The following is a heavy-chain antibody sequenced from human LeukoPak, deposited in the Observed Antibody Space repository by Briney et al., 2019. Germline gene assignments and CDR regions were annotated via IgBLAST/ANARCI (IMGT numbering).Heavy chain of an antibody. V-gene: IGHV3-23*01. Sequence: GGSLRLSCAASGFTFSTYGMSCVRQAPGKGPEWVSGLSGSEDSAYYADSVKGRFTISRDNSKNTLYLQMNSLRAGDTAVYYCAKDRDYYGSGTFDYWGQGTLVTVSS. CDR1: GFTFSTYG. D-gene: IGHD3-10*01. CDR2: LSGSEDSA. CDR3: AKDRDYYGSGTFDY. J-gene: IGHJ4*02.